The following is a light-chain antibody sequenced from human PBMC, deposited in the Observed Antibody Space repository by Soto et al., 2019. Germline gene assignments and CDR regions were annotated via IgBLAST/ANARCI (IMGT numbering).Light chain of an antibody. J-gene: IGKJ1*01. V-gene: IGKV3-15*01. CDR2: GAS. Sequence: EIVMTHSPATLSVSPWERAALYGRASQSVSSNLAWYQQKPGQAPRLLIYGASTRATGIPARFSGSGSGTEFTLTISSLQSEDFAVYYCQQYNYWRTFGQGTKVDIK. CDR1: QSVSSN. CDR3: QQYNYWRT.